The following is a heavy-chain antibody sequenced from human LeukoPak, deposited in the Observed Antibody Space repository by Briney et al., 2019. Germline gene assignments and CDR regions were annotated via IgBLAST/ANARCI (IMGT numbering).Heavy chain of an antibody. CDR1: GFTFSSYE. J-gene: IGHJ6*02. D-gene: IGHD6-6*01. V-gene: IGHV3-48*03. CDR3: ARERGRRSYYYYGMDV. Sequence: PGGSLRLSCAASGFTFSSYEMNRVRQAPGKGLEWVSYISSSGSTIYYADSVKGRFTISRDNAKNSLYLQMNSLRAEDTAVYYCARERGRRSYYYYGMDVWGQGTTVTVSS. CDR2: ISSSGSTI.